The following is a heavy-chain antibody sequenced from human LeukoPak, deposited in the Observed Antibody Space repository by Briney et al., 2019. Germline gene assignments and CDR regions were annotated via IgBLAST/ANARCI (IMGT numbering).Heavy chain of an antibody. D-gene: IGHD1-26*01. CDR1: GYTFTSYD. Sequence: ASVKVSCKASGYTFTSYDINWVRQATGQGLEWMGWMNPNSGNTGYAQKFQGRVTITRDTSASTAYMELSSLRSEDTAVYYCARDLGPTSFDYWGQGTLVTVSS. V-gene: IGHV1-8*01. J-gene: IGHJ4*02. CDR3: ARDLGPTSFDY. CDR2: MNPNSGNT.